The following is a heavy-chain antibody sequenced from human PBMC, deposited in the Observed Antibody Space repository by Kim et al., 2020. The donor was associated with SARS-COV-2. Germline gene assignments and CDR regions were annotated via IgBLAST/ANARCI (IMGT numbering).Heavy chain of an antibody. CDR3: VKNRVRGVIFDY. V-gene: IGHV3-64D*09. Sequence: YYADSVKGRFTISRDNSKNTLYLQMSSLRAEDTAVYYCVKNRVRGVIFDYWGQGTLVTVSS. J-gene: IGHJ4*02. D-gene: IGHD3-10*01.